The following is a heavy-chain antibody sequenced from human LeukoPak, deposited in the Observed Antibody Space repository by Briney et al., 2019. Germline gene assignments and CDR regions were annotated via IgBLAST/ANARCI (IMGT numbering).Heavy chain of an antibody. Sequence: PSGTLSLTCAVDGGSFSGYYWRLIRQPPGKGLGGIGEINHSGSTNYNPSLKSRVTISVDTSKNQFSLKLSSVTAADTAVYYCARGQYYYDSSGYYFRPHAFDIWGQGTMVTVSS. D-gene: IGHD3-22*01. V-gene: IGHV4-34*01. CDR2: INHSGST. CDR3: ARGQYYYDSSGYYFRPHAFDI. CDR1: GGSFSGYY. J-gene: IGHJ3*02.